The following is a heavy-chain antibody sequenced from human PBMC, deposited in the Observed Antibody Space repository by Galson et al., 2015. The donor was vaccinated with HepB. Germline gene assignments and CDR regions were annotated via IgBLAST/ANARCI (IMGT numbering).Heavy chain of an antibody. Sequence: SVKVSCKASGYTFTSYYMHWVRQAPGQGLEWMGIINPSGGSTSYAQKLQGRVTMTRDTSTSTVYMELSSLRSEDTAVYYCARGPRGSGSYLLPCDYWGQGTLVTVSS. CDR3: ARGPRGSGSYLLPCDY. CDR1: GYTFTSYY. CDR2: INPSGGST. V-gene: IGHV1-46*04. J-gene: IGHJ4*02. D-gene: IGHD3-10*01.